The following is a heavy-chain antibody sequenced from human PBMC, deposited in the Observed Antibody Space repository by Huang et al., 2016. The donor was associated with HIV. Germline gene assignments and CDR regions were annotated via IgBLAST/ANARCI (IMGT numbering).Heavy chain of an antibody. CDR2: IHPRDSET. Sequence: EVLLVQSGAELKEPGESLKISCKASGYGFSSYWIGWVRQKPGKGLGWMAIIHPRDSETKYSPSFDGQVTISADKSTRTAYLQWESLKAPDTAIYFCARQVDGFRSHFDFWGQGTLVSVSS. V-gene: IGHV5-51*01. J-gene: IGHJ4*02. CDR1: GYGFSSYW. D-gene: IGHD5-18*01. CDR3: ARQVDGFRSHFDF.